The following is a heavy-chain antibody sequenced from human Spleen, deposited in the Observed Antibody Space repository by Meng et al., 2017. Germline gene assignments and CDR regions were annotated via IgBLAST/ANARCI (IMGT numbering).Heavy chain of an antibody. CDR2: VNHSGNT. CDR3: ARGTPVVTPRWLDY. D-gene: IGHD4-23*01. CDR1: GGSFSTYS. J-gene: IGHJ4*02. Sequence: QVQLQQWGAGLLRPSETLSLTCAVYGGSFSTYSWTWIRQPPGKGLECIGEVNHSGNTNYNPSLKSRVTISVDTSKNQFSLNLSSVTAADTAVYYCARGTPVVTPRWLDYWGQGTLVTVSS. V-gene: IGHV4-34*02.